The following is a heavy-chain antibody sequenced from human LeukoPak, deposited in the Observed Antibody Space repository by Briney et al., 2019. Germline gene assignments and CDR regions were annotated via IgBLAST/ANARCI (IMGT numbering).Heavy chain of an antibody. J-gene: IGHJ3*02. Sequence: PSETLSLTCAVYGGSFSGYYWSWIRQSPGKGLEWIGEINHSGSTNYNPSLKSRVTISVDTSKNQFSLKLSSVTAADTAVYYCARGTTRLNDAFDIWGQGTMVTVSS. CDR3: ARGTTRLNDAFDI. V-gene: IGHV4-34*01. D-gene: IGHD1-1*01. CDR2: INHSGST. CDR1: GGSFSGYY.